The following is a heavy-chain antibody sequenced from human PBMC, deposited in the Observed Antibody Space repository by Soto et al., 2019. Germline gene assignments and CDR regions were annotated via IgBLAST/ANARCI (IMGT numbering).Heavy chain of an antibody. CDR1: GFTFSSYW. Sequence: EVQLVESGGGLVQPGGSLRLSCAASGFTFSSYWMSWVRQAPGKGLEWVANIKQDGSEKYYVDSVKGRFTISRDNAKNSLYLQMNSLRAEDTAVYYCARAVRYCSGGSCYPKPGYYHYMDVWGKGTTVTVSS. CDR3: ARAVRYCSGGSCYPKPGYYHYMDV. D-gene: IGHD2-15*01. J-gene: IGHJ6*03. CDR2: IKQDGSEK. V-gene: IGHV3-7*01.